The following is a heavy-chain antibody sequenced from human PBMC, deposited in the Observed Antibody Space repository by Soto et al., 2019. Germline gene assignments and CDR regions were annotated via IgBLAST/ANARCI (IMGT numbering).Heavy chain of an antibody. Sequence: QVQLVQSGAEVKKPGSSVKVSCKASGGTFSSYAISWVRQAPGQGLEWMGGLIPIFGTANYAQKFQGRVTITADESTSTAYMGLSSLRSEDTAVYYCARDPGLYCSSTSCYGDYYYYYGMDVWGQGTTVTVSS. CDR1: GGTFSSYA. V-gene: IGHV1-69*01. J-gene: IGHJ6*02. CDR2: LIPIFGTA. CDR3: ARDPGLYCSSTSCYGDYYYYYGMDV. D-gene: IGHD2-2*01.